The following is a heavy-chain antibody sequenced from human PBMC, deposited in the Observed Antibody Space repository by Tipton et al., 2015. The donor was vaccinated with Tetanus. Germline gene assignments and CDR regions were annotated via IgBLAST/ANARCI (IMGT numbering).Heavy chain of an antibody. J-gene: IGHJ4*02. V-gene: IGHV3-33*01. CDR2: SWYDGTDK. D-gene: IGHD1-26*01. CDR3: AREGGCSGGSCSSGGFDN. Sequence: SLRLSCAASGFIFSSYGIHWVRQAPGKGLEWVAVSWYDGTDKYYADSVKGRFTISRDNSKNTLYLQMNSPRVEDTAVYYCAREGGCSGGSCSSGGFDNWGQGAQVTASS. CDR1: GFIFSSYG.